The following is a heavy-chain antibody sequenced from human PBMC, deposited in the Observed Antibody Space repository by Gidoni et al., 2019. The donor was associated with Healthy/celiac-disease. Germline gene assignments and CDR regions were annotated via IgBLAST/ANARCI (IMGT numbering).Heavy chain of an antibody. V-gene: IGHV1-8*01. CDR2: MNPNSGNT. CDR1: GYTFTSYD. J-gene: IGHJ4*02. D-gene: IGHD5-12*01. CDR3: ARGQYSGYDWASDY. Sequence: QVQLVQSGAEVKTPGASVKVSCKAYGYTFTSYDINWVRQATGQGLEWMGWMNPNSGNTGYAQKFQGRVTMTRNTSISTAYMELSSLRSEDTAVYYCARGQYSGYDWASDYWGQGTLVTVSS.